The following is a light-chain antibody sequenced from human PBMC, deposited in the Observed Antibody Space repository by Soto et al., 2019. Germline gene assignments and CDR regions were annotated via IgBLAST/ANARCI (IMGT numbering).Light chain of an antibody. V-gene: IGLV2-14*01. CDR1: SSDVGGYNY. Sequence: QSALTQPASASGSPGQSITISCTGTSSDVGGYNYVSWYQQHPGKAPKLMIYAVSNRPSGVSNRFSGSKSGNTATLTISGLQAEDEADYYCCSYTVSGTYVFGTGTRSPS. CDR2: AVS. CDR3: CSYTVSGTYV. J-gene: IGLJ1*01.